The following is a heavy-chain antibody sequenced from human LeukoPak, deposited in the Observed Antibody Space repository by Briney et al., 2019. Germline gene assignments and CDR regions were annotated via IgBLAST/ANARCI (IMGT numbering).Heavy chain of an antibody. CDR2: IWYDGSNK. CDR3: ARNYGGSSGEALDAFDI. V-gene: IGHV3-33*01. Sequence: GGSLRLSCAASGFTFSSYGMHWVRQAPGKGLEWVAVIWYDGSNKYYADSVKGRFTISRDNSKNTLYLQMNSLRAEDTAVYYCARNYGGSSGEALDAFDIWGQGTMVTVSS. J-gene: IGHJ3*02. D-gene: IGHD4-23*01. CDR1: GFTFSSYG.